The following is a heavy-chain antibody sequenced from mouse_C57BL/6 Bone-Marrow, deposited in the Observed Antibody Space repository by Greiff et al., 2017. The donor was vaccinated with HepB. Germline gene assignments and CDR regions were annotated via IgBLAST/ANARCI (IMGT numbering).Heavy chain of an antibody. CDR3: ARHYGSSNWYFDV. CDR2: INPGSGGT. CDR1: GYAFTNYL. J-gene: IGHJ1*03. D-gene: IGHD1-1*01. V-gene: IGHV1-54*01. Sequence: VQLQESGAELVRPGTSVKVSCKASGYAFTNYLIEWVKQRPGQGLEWIGVINPGSGGTNYNEKFKGKATLTADKSSSTAYMQLSSLTSEDSAVYSCARHYGSSNWYFDVWGTGTTVTVSS.